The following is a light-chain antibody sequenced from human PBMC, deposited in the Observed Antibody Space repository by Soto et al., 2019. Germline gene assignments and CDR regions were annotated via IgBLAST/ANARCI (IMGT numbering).Light chain of an antibody. Sequence: QSALTQPASVSGSPGQSITISCTGTSSDVGGYKLVSWYHQHPGKAPKLMIYEVSNRPSGVSNRFSGSKSGNTASLTISGLQAEDEADYYCSSYTTSSTRVFGGGTKLTVL. V-gene: IGLV2-14*01. CDR3: SSYTTSSTRV. CDR2: EVS. CDR1: SSDVGGYKL. J-gene: IGLJ3*02.